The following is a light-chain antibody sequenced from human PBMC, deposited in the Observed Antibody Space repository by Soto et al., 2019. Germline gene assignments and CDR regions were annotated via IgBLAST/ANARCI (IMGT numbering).Light chain of an antibody. Sequence: DIQMTHSPSTLSASVVARVTITFRASQSISSWLAWYQQKPGKAPKLLIYDASSLESGVPSRFSGSGSGTEFTLTISSLQPDDFATYYCQQYNSYSFGGGTKVDIK. CDR2: DAS. CDR3: QQYNSYS. J-gene: IGKJ4*01. CDR1: QSISSW. V-gene: IGKV1-5*01.